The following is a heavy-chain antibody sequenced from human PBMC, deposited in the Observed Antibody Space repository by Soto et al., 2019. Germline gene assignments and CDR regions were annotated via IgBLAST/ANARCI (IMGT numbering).Heavy chain of an antibody. V-gene: IGHV5-51*01. CDR3: VRFLTYYDSSGYPPTYYYYYGMDV. CDR2: IYPGDSDT. CDR1: GYSFTNYW. D-gene: IGHD3-22*01. J-gene: IGHJ6*02. Sequence: GSLKISCKGSGYSFTNYWIGWVRQMPGKGLEWMGIIYPGDSDTRYSPSFQGQVTISADKSISTAYLQWRSLKASDTAKYYCVRFLTYYDSSGYPPTYYYYYGMDVWGQGTTVTVS.